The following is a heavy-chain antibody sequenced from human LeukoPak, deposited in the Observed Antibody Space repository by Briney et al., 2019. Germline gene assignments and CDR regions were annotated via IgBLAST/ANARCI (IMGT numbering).Heavy chain of an antibody. CDR2: ISSSSSYI. CDR1: GFTLSTYT. J-gene: IGHJ4*02. Sequence: GGSLRLSCAASGFTLSTYTMNWVRQAPGKGLEWVSSISSSSSYIYYADSVKGRFTISRDDAKNSLSLQMNSLRAEDTAVYYCAKGETTVTTYFDYWGQGTLVTVSS. V-gene: IGHV3-21*01. CDR3: AKGETTVTTYFDY. D-gene: IGHD4-17*01.